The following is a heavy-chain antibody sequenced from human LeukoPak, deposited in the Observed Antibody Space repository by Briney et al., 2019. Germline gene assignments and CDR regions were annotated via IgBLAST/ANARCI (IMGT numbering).Heavy chain of an antibody. CDR3: APTPYCSSTSCYYWFDP. J-gene: IGHJ5*02. V-gene: IGHV1-2*02. Sequence: ASVKVSCKASGYTFTSYGISWVRQAPGQGLEWMGWINPNSGGTNYAQKFQGRVTMTRDTSISTAYMELSRLRSDDTAVYYCAPTPYCSSTSCYYWFDPWGQGTLVTVSS. CDR2: INPNSGGT. D-gene: IGHD2-2*01. CDR1: GYTFTSYG.